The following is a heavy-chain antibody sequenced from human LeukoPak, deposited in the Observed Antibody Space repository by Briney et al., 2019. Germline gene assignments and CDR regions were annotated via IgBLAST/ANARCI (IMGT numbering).Heavy chain of an antibody. CDR2: ISSSSSYI. V-gene: IGHV3-21*01. CDR3: ARVQPSGSSHPFDY. D-gene: IGHD1-26*01. Sequence: GGSLRLSCAASGFTFSSYEMNWVRQAPGKGLEWVSSISSSSSYIYYADSVKGRFTISRDNAKNSLYLQMNSLRAEDTAVYYCARVQPSGSSHPFDYWGQGTLVTVSS. J-gene: IGHJ4*02. CDR1: GFTFSSYE.